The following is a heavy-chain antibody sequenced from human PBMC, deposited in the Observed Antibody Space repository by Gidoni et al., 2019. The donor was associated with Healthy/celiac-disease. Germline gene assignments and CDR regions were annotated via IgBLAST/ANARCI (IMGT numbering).Heavy chain of an antibody. D-gene: IGHD3-10*01. CDR1: GSTFSSYW. CDR3: ARRARITMVRGVRPFDY. Sequence: EVQLVESGGGLVQPGGSLRLSCAASGSTFSSYWMSWVRQAPGKGLEWVANIKQDGSEKYYVDSVKGRFTISRDNAKNSLYLQMNSLRAEDTAVYYCARRARITMVRGVRPFDYWGQGTLVTVSS. J-gene: IGHJ4*02. CDR2: IKQDGSEK. V-gene: IGHV3-7*01.